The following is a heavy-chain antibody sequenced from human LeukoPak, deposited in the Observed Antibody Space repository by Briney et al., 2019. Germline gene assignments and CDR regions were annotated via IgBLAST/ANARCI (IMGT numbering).Heavy chain of an antibody. CDR2: IYPDDSDT. J-gene: IGHJ5*02. CDR1: GYSFTSFW. D-gene: IGHD3-10*01. CDR3: ARGGYYGSGRGWFDP. Sequence: GESLKISCKGSGYSFTSFWIGWVRQMPGKGLEWMGIIYPDDSDTRYSPSFQGQVTISADKSISTAYLQWSSLRASDTAMYYCARGGYYGSGRGWFDPWGQGTLVTVSS. V-gene: IGHV5-51*01.